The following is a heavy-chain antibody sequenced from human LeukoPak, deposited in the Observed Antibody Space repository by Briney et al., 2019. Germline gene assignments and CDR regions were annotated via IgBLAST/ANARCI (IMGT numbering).Heavy chain of an antibody. CDR3: ARSPLYYGSGDYYYYYYMDV. CDR1: GGSISSYH. CDR2: IYYSGST. J-gene: IGHJ6*03. Sequence: SETLSLTCTVSGGSISSYHWSWIRQPPGKGLEWIGYIYYSGSTNYNLSLKSRVTISVDTSKNQFSLKLSSVTAADTAVYYCARSPLYYGSGDYYYYYYMDVWGKGTTVTVSS. D-gene: IGHD3-10*01. V-gene: IGHV4-59*01.